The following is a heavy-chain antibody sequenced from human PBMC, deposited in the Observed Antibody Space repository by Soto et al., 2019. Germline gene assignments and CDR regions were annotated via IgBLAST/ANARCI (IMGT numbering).Heavy chain of an antibody. Sequence: PSETLSLTCAVYGGSFSGYYWSWIRQPPGKGLEWIGEINHSGSTNYNPSLKSRVTISVDTSKNQFSLKLSSVTAADTAVYYCARAFLIIVPAAIAWFDPWGQGTLVTVSS. CDR3: ARAFLIIVPAAIAWFDP. CDR2: INHSGST. J-gene: IGHJ5*02. D-gene: IGHD2-2*01. CDR1: GGSFSGYY. V-gene: IGHV4-34*01.